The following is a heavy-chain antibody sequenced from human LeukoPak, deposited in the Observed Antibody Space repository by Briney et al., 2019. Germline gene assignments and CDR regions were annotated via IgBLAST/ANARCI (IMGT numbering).Heavy chain of an antibody. V-gene: IGHV4-34*01. CDR2: INHSGSA. D-gene: IGHD6-13*01. CDR3: ARAPRAAAGIFWFDP. CDR1: GGSFSGYY. Sequence: SETLSLTCAVYGGSFSGYYWSWIRQPPGKGLEWIGEINHSGSANYNPSLKSRVTISVDTSKNQFSLKLSSVTAADAAVYYCARAPRAAAGIFWFDPWGQGTLVTVSS. J-gene: IGHJ5*02.